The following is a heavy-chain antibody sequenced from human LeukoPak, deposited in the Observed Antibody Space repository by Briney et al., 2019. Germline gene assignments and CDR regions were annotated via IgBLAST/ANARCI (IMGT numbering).Heavy chain of an antibody. D-gene: IGHD3-22*01. Sequence: EASVKVSCKASGYTFTSNYMHWVRQAPGQGLEWMGVINPTGGSTSYAHKFQGRITLTRDMSTSTDYLELSSLRSDDTAVYYCARGAYDSSGYYFDYWGQGTLVTVSS. V-gene: IGHV1-46*01. CDR3: ARGAYDSSGYYFDY. CDR2: INPTGGST. J-gene: IGHJ4*02. CDR1: GYTFTSNY.